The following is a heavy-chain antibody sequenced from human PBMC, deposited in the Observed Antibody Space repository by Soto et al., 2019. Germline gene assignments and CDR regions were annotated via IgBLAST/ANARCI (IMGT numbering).Heavy chain of an antibody. CDR2: INAGNGDT. D-gene: IGHD1-1*01. Sequence: QVQLVQSGAEVKKPGASVKVSCKPSGYTFTSYAMHWVRQAPGQRLEWMGWINAGNGDTKYSQKFQGRVTLTRDTSASTAYMELSSLRSEDTAVYYWARNGVGTYHFAYWGQGTLVTVSS. V-gene: IGHV1-3*01. CDR1: GYTFTSYA. J-gene: IGHJ4*02. CDR3: ARNGVGTYHFAY.